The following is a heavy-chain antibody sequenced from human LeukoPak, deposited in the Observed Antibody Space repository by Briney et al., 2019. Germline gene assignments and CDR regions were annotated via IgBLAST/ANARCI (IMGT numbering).Heavy chain of an antibody. CDR2: ISGSGGST. CDR3: AKDRCSNGIGCLYYYMDV. D-gene: IGHD2-8*01. J-gene: IGHJ6*03. Sequence: GGSLRLSCAASGFTFSSYAMSWVRQAPGKGLEWVSAISGSGGSTYYADSVKGRFTISRDSSKTTLYLQMNSLRAEDTAVYYCAKDRCSNGIGCLYYYMDVWGKGTTVTISS. CDR1: GFTFSSYA. V-gene: IGHV3-23*01.